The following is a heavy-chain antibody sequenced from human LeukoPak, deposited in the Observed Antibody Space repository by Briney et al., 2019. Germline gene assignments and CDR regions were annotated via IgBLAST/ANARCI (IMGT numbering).Heavy chain of an antibody. Sequence: SETLSLTCTVSGGSISSYYWSWIRQPPGKGLEWIGYIYYSGSTNYNPSLKSRVTMSVDTSKKQLSLKLSSVTAADTAVYYCASSGDILTRGAIWFDPWGQGTLVTVSS. CDR3: ASSGDILTRGAIWFDP. CDR2: IYYSGST. D-gene: IGHD3-9*01. CDR1: GGSISSYY. V-gene: IGHV4-59*08. J-gene: IGHJ5*02.